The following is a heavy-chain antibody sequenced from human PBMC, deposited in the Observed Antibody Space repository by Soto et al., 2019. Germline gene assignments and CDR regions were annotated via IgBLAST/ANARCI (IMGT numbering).Heavy chain of an antibody. CDR1: GFTFSSYS. CDR3: AGYYDYVWGIRWAFDI. V-gene: IGHV3-21*01. CDR2: ISSSSSYI. Sequence: GGSLRLSCAASGFTFSSYSMNWVRQAPGKGLEWVSSISSSSSYIYYADSVKGRFTISRDNAKNSLYLQMNSLRAEDTAVYYCAGYYDYVWGIRWAFDIWGQGTMVTV. J-gene: IGHJ3*02. D-gene: IGHD3-16*01.